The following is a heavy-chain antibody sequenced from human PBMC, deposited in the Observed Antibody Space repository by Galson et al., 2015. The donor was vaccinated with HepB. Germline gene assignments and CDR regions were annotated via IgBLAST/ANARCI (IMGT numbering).Heavy chain of an antibody. CDR3: ARASYYYGSGRNYYGMDV. J-gene: IGHJ6*02. CDR1: GYTFTSYA. CDR2: INAGNGNT. Sequence: SVKVSCKASGYTFTSYAMHWVRQAPGQRLEWMGWINAGNGNTKYSQKFQGRVTITRDTSASTAYMELSSLRSEDTAVYYCARASYYYGSGRNYYGMDVWGQGTTVTVSS. V-gene: IGHV1-3*01. D-gene: IGHD3-10*01.